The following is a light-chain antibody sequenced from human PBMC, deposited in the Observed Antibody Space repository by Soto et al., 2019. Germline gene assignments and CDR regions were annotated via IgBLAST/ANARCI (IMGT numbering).Light chain of an antibody. CDR1: IIDSGGYQY. CDR3: SSFGSSSPLEV. V-gene: IGLV2-14*03. J-gene: IGLJ1*01. Sequence: LTSPASVPGFPRQSCTICGSEAIIDSGGYQYVSWDQQHPGKAPKLLIYDVSNRPSGVSNRFSGSESGTTASLTISGLQADDEADYYCSSFGSSSPLEVFGTGTKVTVL. CDR2: DVS.